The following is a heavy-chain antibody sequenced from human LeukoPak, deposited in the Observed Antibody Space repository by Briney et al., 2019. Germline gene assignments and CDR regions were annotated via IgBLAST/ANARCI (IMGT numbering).Heavy chain of an antibody. CDR1: GFTFSSSA. CDR2: IKVDGREK. D-gene: IGHD3-3*01. CDR3: ASQITISYYFDC. J-gene: IGHJ4*02. V-gene: IGHV3-7*01. Sequence: GGSLRLSCAASGFTFSSSAMSWVRQTPGKGLEWVANIKVDGREKYYVDSVKGRFTISRDNAKNSLYLQMDSLRAEDTAVYYCASQITISYYFDCWGQGTLVTVSS.